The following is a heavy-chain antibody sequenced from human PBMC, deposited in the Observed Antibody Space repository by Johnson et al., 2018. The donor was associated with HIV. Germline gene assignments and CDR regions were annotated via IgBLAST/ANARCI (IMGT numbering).Heavy chain of an antibody. J-gene: IGHJ3*02. CDR2: ISITGNTI. CDR3: AREGLYSGSLGAFDI. CDR1: GFTFSDYY. Sequence: QVQVVESGGGLVKPGGSLRLSCAASGFTFSDYYMGWIRQAPGKGLEWISYISITGNTIYYADSVKGRFTISRDNAKNSLSLQMNMLRAEDAAVYYCAREGLYSGSLGAFDIWGQGTAVTVSS. V-gene: IGHV3-11*04. D-gene: IGHD1-26*01.